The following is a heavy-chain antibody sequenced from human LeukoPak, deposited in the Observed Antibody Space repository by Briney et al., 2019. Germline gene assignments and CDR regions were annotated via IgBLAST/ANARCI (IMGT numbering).Heavy chain of an antibody. J-gene: IGHJ6*03. CDR3: ACSTPKAPHCGSTGCKNYYYYYYMDV. Sequence: SETLSLTXTVSGGSISSYYWSWIRQPAGKGLEWIGRIYTSGSTNYNPSLKSRVTMSVDTSKNQFSLKLSSVTAADTAVYYCACSTPKAPHCGSTGCKNYYYYYYMDVWGKGTTVTVSS. CDR1: GGSISSYY. V-gene: IGHV4-4*07. D-gene: IGHD2-2*01. CDR2: IYTSGST.